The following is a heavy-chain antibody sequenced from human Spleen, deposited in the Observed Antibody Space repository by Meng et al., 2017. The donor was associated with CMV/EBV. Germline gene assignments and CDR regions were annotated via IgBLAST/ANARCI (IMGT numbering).Heavy chain of an antibody. CDR1: GFKFSTYG. CDR2: FGSGGRT. J-gene: IGHJ4*02. CDR3: GKETLGGAGWYTVDY. Sequence: ASGFKFSTYGVSWFRQAPGKGLEWVSAFGSGGRTYYADSVKGRFTISRDGSDNILYLQMNSLRAGDTAVYYCGKETLGGAGWYTVDYWGQGTLVTVSS. D-gene: IGHD6-19*01. V-gene: IGHV3-23*01.